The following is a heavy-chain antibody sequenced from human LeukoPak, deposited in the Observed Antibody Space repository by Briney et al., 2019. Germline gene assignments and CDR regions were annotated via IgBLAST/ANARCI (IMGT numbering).Heavy chain of an antibody. J-gene: IGHJ6*02. CDR1: GYTFTGYY. CDR2: INPNSGGT. D-gene: IGHD6-13*01. CDR3: ARDLGIAAAGLYGMDV. Sequence: GASVKVSCKASGYTFTGYYMHWVRQAPGQGLGWMGWINPNSGGTNYAQKFQGWVTMTRDTSISTAYMELSRLRSDDTAVYYCARDLGIAAAGLYGMDVWGQGTTVTVSS. V-gene: IGHV1-2*04.